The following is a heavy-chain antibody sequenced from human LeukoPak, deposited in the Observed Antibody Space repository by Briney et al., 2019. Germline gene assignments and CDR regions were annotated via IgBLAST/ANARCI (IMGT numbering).Heavy chain of an antibody. CDR2: VSYDGSNI. V-gene: IGHV3-30*18. D-gene: IGHD6-19*01. CDR1: GFTFSTYD. J-gene: IGHJ4*02. Sequence: PGRSLRLSCAASGFTFSTYDMHWVRQAPGKGLEWVAVVSYDGSNIYHAASVQGRFTISRDNSKNTLYLQMNSLRAEDTAVYYCAKSLDAQAVADPFDYWGQGTLVTVSS. CDR3: AKSLDAQAVADPFDY.